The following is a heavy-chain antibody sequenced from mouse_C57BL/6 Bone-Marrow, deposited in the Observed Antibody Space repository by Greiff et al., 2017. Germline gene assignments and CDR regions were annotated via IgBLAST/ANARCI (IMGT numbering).Heavy chain of an antibody. CDR1: GYTFTSYW. D-gene: IGHD1-1*01. J-gene: IGHJ2*01. CDR2: IDPSDSYT. V-gene: IGHV1-59*01. Sequence: QVQLKQPGAELVRPGTSVKLSCKASGYTFTSYWMHWVKQRPGQGLEWIGVIDPSDSYTNYNQKFKGKATLTVDTSSSTASMQLSSLTSEDSAVYYCARCVYYGSSKGYYFDYWGQGTTLTVSS. CDR3: ARCVYYGSSKGYYFDY.